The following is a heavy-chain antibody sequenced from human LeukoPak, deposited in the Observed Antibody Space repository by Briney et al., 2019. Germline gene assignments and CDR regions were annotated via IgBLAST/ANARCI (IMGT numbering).Heavy chain of an antibody. D-gene: IGHD2-15*01. J-gene: IGHJ4*02. V-gene: IGHV1-69*05. Sequence: SVKVSCKASGGTFSSYAISWVRQAPGQGLEWMGGIIPIFGTANYAQKFQGRVTITTDESTSTAYMELSRLRSEDTAVYYCASLVDGDYFDYWGQGTLVTVSS. CDR3: ASLVDGDYFDY. CDR2: IIPIFGTA. CDR1: GGTFSSYA.